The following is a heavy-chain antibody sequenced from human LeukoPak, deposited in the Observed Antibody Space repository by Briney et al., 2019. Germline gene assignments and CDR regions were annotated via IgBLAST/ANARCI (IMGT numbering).Heavy chain of an antibody. Sequence: ASVKVSCKASGYTFTGYYMHWVRQAPGQGLEWMGWINPNSGNTGYAQKFQGRVTITRNTSISTAYMELSSLRSEDTAVYYCARGSWTAAGTFDYWGQGTLVTVSS. CDR3: ARGSWTAAGTFDY. CDR1: GYTFTGYY. V-gene: IGHV1-8*03. D-gene: IGHD6-13*01. J-gene: IGHJ4*02. CDR2: INPNSGNT.